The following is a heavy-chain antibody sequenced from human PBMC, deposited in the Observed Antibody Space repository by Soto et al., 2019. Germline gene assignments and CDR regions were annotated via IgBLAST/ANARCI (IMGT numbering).Heavy chain of an antibody. CDR1: GGTFSSYA. D-gene: IGHD5-12*01. V-gene: IGHV1-69*13. Sequence: SVKVSCKASGGTFSSYAISWVRQAPGQGLEWMGGIIPIFGTANYAQKFQGRVTITADESTSTAYMELSSLRSEDTAVYYCAREDYSGYDRKLDYWGQGTLVTVSS. J-gene: IGHJ4*02. CDR3: AREDYSGYDRKLDY. CDR2: IIPIFGTA.